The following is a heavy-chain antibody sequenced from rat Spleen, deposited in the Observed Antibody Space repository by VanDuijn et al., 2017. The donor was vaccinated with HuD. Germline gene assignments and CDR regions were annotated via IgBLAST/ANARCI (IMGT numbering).Heavy chain of an antibody. CDR3: ARQDGG. CDR1: GFTFSNYG. J-gene: IGHJ2*01. V-gene: IGHV5-29*01. D-gene: IGHD1-11*01. CDR2: ISYDGSST. Sequence: EVQLVESGGGLVQPGRSLKLSCAASGFTFSNYGMAWVRQAPTKGLEWVATISYDGSSTYYRDSVKGRFTISRDNAKSTLYLQMDSLRSEDTATYYCARQDGGWGQGVMVTVSS.